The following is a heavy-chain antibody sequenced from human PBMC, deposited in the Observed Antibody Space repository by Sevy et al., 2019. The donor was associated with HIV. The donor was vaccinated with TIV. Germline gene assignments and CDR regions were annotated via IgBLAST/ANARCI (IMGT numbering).Heavy chain of an antibody. CDR1: GFTFSSYW. D-gene: IGHD4-17*01. V-gene: IGHV3-7*01. CDR3: ARVWERMTTVTKGYYYGMDV. J-gene: IGHJ6*02. Sequence: GGSLRLSCAASGFTFSSYWMSWVRQAPGKGLEWVANIKQDGSEKYYVDSGKGRFTISRDNAKNSLYLQMNSLRAEDTAVYYCARVWERMTTVTKGYYYGMDVWGQGTTVTVSS. CDR2: IKQDGSEK.